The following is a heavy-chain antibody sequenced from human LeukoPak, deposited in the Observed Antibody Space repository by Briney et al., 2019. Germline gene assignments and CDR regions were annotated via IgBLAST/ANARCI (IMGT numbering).Heavy chain of an antibody. D-gene: IGHD5-18*01. CDR3: ARGVQRAALVPPYYFDF. Sequence: SETLSLTCTVYDDSYRNYYWTWIRQPPGKGLEWIGEINHFGRTNYSPSLKSRLTMSVDASRNQFSLTLTSVTAADTAVYYCARGVQRAALVPPYYFDFWGQGTLVTVSS. CDR2: INHFGRT. CDR1: DDSYRNYY. V-gene: IGHV4-34*01. J-gene: IGHJ4*02.